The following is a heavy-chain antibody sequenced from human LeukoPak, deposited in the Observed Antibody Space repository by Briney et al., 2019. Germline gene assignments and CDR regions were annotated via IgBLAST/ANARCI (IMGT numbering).Heavy chain of an antibody. CDR2: IKSKTDGGTT. CDR3: TTASTYCGGDCYSGRTPLYYYYYMDV. Sequence: GGSLRLSCAASGFTFSNAWMSWVRQAPGKGLEWVGRIKSKTDGGTTDHAAPVKGRFTISRDDSKNTLYLQMNSLKTEDTAVYYCTTASTYCGGDCYSGRTPLYYYYYMDVWGKGTTVTVSS. D-gene: IGHD2-21*02. CDR1: GFTFSNAW. V-gene: IGHV3-15*01. J-gene: IGHJ6*03.